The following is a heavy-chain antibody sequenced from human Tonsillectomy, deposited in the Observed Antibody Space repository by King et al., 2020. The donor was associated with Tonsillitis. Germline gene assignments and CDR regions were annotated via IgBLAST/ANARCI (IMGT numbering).Heavy chain of an antibody. CDR1: GYSISSGHY. CDR3: ARAGGGAYDSGYDTGVSNY. V-gene: IGHV4-38-2*01. J-gene: IGHJ4*02. Sequence: QLQESGPGLVKPSETLSLTCGVSGYSISSGHYWGWIRQPPGKGLEWIGSIHHSGTTYYNPSVKSRVTISVDTSKNQFSLRLNSVTSADTAVYFCARAGGGAYDSGYDTGVSNYWGQGTLVTVSS. D-gene: IGHD5-12*01. CDR2: IHHSGTT.